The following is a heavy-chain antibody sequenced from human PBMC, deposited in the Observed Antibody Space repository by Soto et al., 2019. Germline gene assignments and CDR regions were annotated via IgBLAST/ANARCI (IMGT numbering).Heavy chain of an antibody. CDR3: AKGGSSWTEWFDP. D-gene: IGHD6-13*01. J-gene: IGHJ5*02. CDR1: GYPLTAKY. CDR2: INPSSGGT. V-gene: IGHV1-2*02. Sequence: SVKVSCKASGYPLTAKYLHWVRQAPGQGLEWMGWINPSSGGTKEAQKFRGRVTMTRDTSISAAYMELSRLTSDDTAVYYCAKGGSSWTEWFDPWGQGTLVTVSS.